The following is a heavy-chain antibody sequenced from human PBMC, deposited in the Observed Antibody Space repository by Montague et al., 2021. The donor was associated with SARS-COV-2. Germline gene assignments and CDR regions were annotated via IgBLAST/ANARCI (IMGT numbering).Heavy chain of an antibody. CDR1: GDSVARLSAS. V-gene: IGHV6-1*01. CDR3: TSGREGNYNVMDV. Sequence: CAISGDSVARLSASWEELTYEPSTRLQLLCRLYYRYKWYNDYAVSVRGRVTINPATSKNQFSLQLNSVTPEDTAIYYCTSGREGNYNVMDVWGQGTTVTVSS. J-gene: IGHJ6*02. CDR2: LYYRYKWYN. D-gene: IGHD1-1*01.